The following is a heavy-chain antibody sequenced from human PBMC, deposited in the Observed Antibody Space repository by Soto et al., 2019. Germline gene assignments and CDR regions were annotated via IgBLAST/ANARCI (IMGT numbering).Heavy chain of an antibody. CDR3: ARGPEYSSHSLSY. CDR1: GFTFSSYG. J-gene: IGHJ4*02. CDR2: IWYDGSNK. D-gene: IGHD6-6*01. V-gene: IGHV3-33*01. Sequence: GGSLRLSCAASGFTFSSYGMHWVRQAPGKGLEWVAVIWYDGSNKYYADSVKGRFTISRDNSKNTLYLQMNSLRAEDTAVYYCARGPEYSSHSLSYWGQGTLVTVSS.